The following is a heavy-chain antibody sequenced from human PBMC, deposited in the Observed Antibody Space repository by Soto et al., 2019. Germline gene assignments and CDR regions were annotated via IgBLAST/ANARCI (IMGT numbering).Heavy chain of an antibody. D-gene: IGHD3-3*01. J-gene: IGHJ4*02. CDR2: ISSSGSTI. CDR1: GFTFSDYY. V-gene: IGHV3-11*01. CDR3: ARDSNYDFWSGYNDY. Sequence: GGSLRLSCAASGFTFSDYYMSWIRQAPGKGLEWVSYISSSGSTIYYADSVKGRFTISRDNAKNSLYLQMNSLRAEDTAVYYCARDSNYDFWSGYNDYWGQGTLVTVSS.